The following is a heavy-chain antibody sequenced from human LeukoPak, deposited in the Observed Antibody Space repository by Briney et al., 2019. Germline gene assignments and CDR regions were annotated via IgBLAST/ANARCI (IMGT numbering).Heavy chain of an antibody. D-gene: IGHD3-10*01. V-gene: IGHV3-21*01. CDR1: GFSFSSYS. CDR2: ISSSSTYT. J-gene: IGHJ4*02. Sequence: PGGSLRLSCAASGFSFSSYSMNWVRQTPGKGLEWVSSISSSSTYTFDADSVKGRFTISRDNAKNSLHLQMNSLRAEDTAVYYCARGKNYYDSGSSLLPFDYWGQGTLVTVSS. CDR3: ARGKNYYDSGSSLLPFDY.